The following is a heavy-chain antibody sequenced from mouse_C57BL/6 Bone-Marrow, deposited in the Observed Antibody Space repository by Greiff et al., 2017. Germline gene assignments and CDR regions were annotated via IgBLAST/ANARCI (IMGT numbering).Heavy chain of an antibody. D-gene: IGHD1-1*01. V-gene: IGHV8-8*01. CDR2: IWWDDDK. CDR1: GFSLSTFGMG. CDR3: ARGTYSYDGSHFDY. Sequence: QVQLKESGPGILQPSQTLSLTCSFSGFSLSTFGMGVGWIRQPSGKGLEWLAHIWWDDDKYYKPALKSRLTISKDTSKNQVFLKIANVDTADTATYYGARGTYSYDGSHFDYWGQGTTLTVSS. J-gene: IGHJ2*01.